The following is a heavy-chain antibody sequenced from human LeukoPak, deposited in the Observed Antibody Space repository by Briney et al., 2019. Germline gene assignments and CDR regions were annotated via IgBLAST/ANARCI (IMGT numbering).Heavy chain of an antibody. Sequence: PSETLSLTCTVSGGSISSGSYYWSWIRQPAGKGLEWIGRIYTSGSTNYNPSLKSRVTISVDTSKNQFSLKLSSVTAADTAVYYCARVRTRFGELLDYWGQGTLVTVSS. D-gene: IGHD3-10*01. CDR3: ARVRTRFGELLDY. CDR1: GGSISSGSYY. CDR2: IYTSGST. V-gene: IGHV4-61*02. J-gene: IGHJ4*02.